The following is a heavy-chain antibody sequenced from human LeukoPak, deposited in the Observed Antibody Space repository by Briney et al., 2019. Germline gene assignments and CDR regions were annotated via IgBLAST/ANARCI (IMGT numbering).Heavy chain of an antibody. D-gene: IGHD6-19*01. V-gene: IGHV1-46*01. CDR3: AAGIAVADDSFDY. Sequence: ASVKVSCKASGYTFTSYYMHWVRQAPGQGLEWMGIINPSGGSTSYAQKFQGRVTMTRDTSTSTAYMELSRLRSDDTAVYYCAAGIAVADDSFDYWGQGTLVTVSS. J-gene: IGHJ4*02. CDR2: INPSGGST. CDR1: GYTFTSYY.